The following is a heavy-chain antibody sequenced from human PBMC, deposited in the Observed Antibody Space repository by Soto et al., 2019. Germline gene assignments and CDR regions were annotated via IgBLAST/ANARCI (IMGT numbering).Heavy chain of an antibody. J-gene: IGHJ4*02. CDR1: GYTFTSYG. V-gene: IGHV1-18*01. Sequence: QVQLVQSGAEVTKPGASVKVSCKASGYTFTSYGISWVRQAPGQGLEWMGWISAYNGNTNYAQKRQGRVTMTTDTSTSKAYMELRSLRSDDTAVYYCARVQGLLLWFGELINYFDYWGQGTLVTVSS. CDR2: ISAYNGNT. CDR3: ARVQGLLLWFGELINYFDY. D-gene: IGHD3-10*01.